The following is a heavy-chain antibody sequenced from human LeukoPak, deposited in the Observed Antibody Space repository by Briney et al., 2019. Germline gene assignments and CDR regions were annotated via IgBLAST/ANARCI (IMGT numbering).Heavy chain of an antibody. J-gene: IGHJ3*02. CDR1: GFTFSSYW. V-gene: IGHV3-74*01. CDR3: ARDHQDPAWAFDI. CDR2: INSDGSST. Sequence: GGSLRLSCAASGFTFSSYWMHWVRQAPGKGLVWVSRINSDGSSTYYADSVEGRFTISRDNSKNTLYLQMNSLRAEDTAVYYCARDHQDPAWAFDIWGQGTMVTVSS.